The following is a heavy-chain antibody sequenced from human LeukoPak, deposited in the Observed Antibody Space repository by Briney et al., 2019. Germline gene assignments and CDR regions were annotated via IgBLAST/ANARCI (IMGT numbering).Heavy chain of an antibody. D-gene: IGHD6-13*01. J-gene: IGHJ4*02. V-gene: IGHV3-23*01. Sequence: GGSLILSCAASGLTFSNYGMSWVRQAPGRGLEWVSSIGSTNTYYADSVKGRFTISRDNSKDTLYLQLSSLRAEDTAVYYCAKLIAATGTAYWGQGSLVTVSS. CDR1: GLTFSNYG. CDR3: AKLIAATGTAY. CDR2: IGSTNT.